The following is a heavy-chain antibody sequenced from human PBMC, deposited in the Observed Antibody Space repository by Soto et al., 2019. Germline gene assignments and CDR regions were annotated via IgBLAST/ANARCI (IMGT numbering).Heavy chain of an antibody. CDR1: GYTFSSYA. J-gene: IGHJ5*02. V-gene: IGHV1-3*01. CDR2: INAGNGNT. D-gene: IGHD4-17*01. CDR3: ARGVSTVTPNWFDP. Sequence: GASVKVSCKASGYTFSSYAMNWVRQAPGQRLEWMGWINAGNGNTKYSQKFQGRVTITRDTSASTAYMELSSLRSEDTAVYYCARGVSTVTPNWFDPWGQGSLVTVS.